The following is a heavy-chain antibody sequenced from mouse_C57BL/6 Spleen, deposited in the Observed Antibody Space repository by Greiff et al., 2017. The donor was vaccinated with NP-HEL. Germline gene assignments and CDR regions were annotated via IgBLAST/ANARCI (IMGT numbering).Heavy chain of an antibody. J-gene: IGHJ2*01. V-gene: IGHV1-59*01. Sequence: QVHVKQPGAELVRPGTSVKLSCKASGYTFTSYWMHWVKQRPGQGLEWIGVIDPSDSYTNYNQKFKGKATLTVDTSSSTAYMQLSSLTAEDSAVYDCGRSMWDRGRFDYWGQGTTLTVSS. CDR3: GRSMWDRGRFDY. CDR2: IDPSDSYT. D-gene: IGHD3-3*01. CDR1: GYTFTSYW.